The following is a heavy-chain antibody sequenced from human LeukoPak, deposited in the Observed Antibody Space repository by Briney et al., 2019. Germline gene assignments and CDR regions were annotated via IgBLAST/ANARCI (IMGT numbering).Heavy chain of an antibody. CDR3: ARTSSSGNFDY. CDR2: IYPGDSHT. CDR1: GYNFTSYW. V-gene: IGHV5-51*01. Sequence: GESLKISCKGSGYNFTSYWIGWVRQMPGQGLEWMGIIYPGDSHTRYSPSFQGQVTISADKSISTAYLQWSSLKASDTAMYYCARTSSSGNFDYWGQGTLVTVSS. J-gene: IGHJ4*02. D-gene: IGHD6-13*01.